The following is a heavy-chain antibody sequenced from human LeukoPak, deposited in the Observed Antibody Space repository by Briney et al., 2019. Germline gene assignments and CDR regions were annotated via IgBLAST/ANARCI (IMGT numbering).Heavy chain of an antibody. CDR2: INPNSGGT. V-gene: IGHV1-2*02. CDR1: GYTFTGYY. J-gene: IGHJ4*02. Sequence: GASVEVSCTASGYTFTGYYMHWVRQAPGQGLEWMGWINPNSGGTNYAQKFQGRVTMTRDTSISTAYMELSRLRSDDTAVYYCARFSGSYYFFDYWGQGTLVTVSS. CDR3: ARFSGSYYFFDY. D-gene: IGHD1-26*01.